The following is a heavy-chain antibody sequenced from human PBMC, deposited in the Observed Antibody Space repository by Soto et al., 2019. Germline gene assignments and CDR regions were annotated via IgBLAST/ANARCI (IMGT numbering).Heavy chain of an antibody. Sequence: SETLSLTCTVSGGSISSSSYYWSWIRQTPGKGLEWIGSIYYSGSTYYNPSLKSRVTVSVDTSKNQFSLKLSSVTAADTAVYYCASSYSSRWYDYWGQGTLVTVSS. CDR3: ASSYSSRWYDY. V-gene: IGHV4-39*01. CDR1: GGSISSSSYY. J-gene: IGHJ4*02. D-gene: IGHD6-13*01. CDR2: IYYSGST.